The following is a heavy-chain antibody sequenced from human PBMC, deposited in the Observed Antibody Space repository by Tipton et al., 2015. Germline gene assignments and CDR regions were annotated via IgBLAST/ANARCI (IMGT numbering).Heavy chain of an antibody. CDR2: ISYDGTNK. D-gene: IGHD6-6*01. V-gene: IGHV3-30*03. CDR1: GFTFSSYS. CDR3: ARDHEELVVGERGLDV. Sequence: SLRLSCAVSGFTFSSYSMNWVRQAPGKGLEWVAVISYDGTNKYYGGSVKGRFTISRDNSRDTVYLQMNSLRADDTAVYYCARDHEELVVGERGLDVWGQGTTVTVSS. J-gene: IGHJ6*02.